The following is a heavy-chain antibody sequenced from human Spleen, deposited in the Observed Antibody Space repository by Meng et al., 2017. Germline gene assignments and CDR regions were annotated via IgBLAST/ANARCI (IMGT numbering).Heavy chain of an antibody. D-gene: IGHD6-13*01. CDR1: GYTFTDYY. J-gene: IGHJ4*02. CDR2: INPKCGDT. V-gene: IGHV1-2*06. CDR3: ARDEDISAAGKLFGDY. Sequence: ASVKVSCKASGYTFTDYYLHWLRPAPGQGLEWMGRINPKCGDTHYAQRFQGRVTMTGDTSISTAYMELSGLRYDDTAMYYCARDEDISAAGKLFGDYWGQGTLVTVSS.